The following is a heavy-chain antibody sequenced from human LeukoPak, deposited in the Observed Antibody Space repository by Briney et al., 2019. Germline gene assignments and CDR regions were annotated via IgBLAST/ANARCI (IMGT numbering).Heavy chain of an antibody. CDR1: GFTFSSYG. CDR2: IRYDGSNK. D-gene: IGHD1-26*01. J-gene: IGHJ4*02. Sequence: GGSLRLSCAASGFTFSSYGMHWVRQAPGKGLERVAFIRYDGSNKYYADSVKGRFTISRDNSKNTLYLQMNSLRAEDTAVYYCAKTMIKMAATTQRLDYWGQGTLVTVSS. V-gene: IGHV3-30*02. CDR3: AKTMIKMAATTQRLDY.